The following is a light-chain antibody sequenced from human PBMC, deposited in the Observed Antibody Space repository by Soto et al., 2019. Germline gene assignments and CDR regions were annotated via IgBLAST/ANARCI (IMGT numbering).Light chain of an antibody. V-gene: IGLV1-44*01. CDR2: GNN. CDR1: SSNIGSNT. J-gene: IGLJ7*01. CDR3: AAWDDSLKGAV. Sequence: QSVLTQPPSASGTPGQRVTISCSGSSSNIGSNTVNWYQQLPGTAPKLLIYGNNQRPSGVPDRFSGSKSGTSASLAISGLQSEDEADYYCAAWDDSLKGAVFGGGTQLTVL.